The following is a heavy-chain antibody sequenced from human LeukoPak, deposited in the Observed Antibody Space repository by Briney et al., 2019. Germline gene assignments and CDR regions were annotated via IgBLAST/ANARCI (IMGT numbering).Heavy chain of an antibody. V-gene: IGHV3-23*01. Sequence: GGSLRLSCAASGFTFSSYAMSWVRQAPGKGLEGVSAISGSGGSTYYADSVKGRFTISRDNSKNTLYLQMNSLRAEDTAVYYCARIGDFAAYYYYGMDVWGQGTTVTVSS. CDR1: GFTFSSYA. J-gene: IGHJ6*02. CDR2: ISGSGGST. CDR3: ARIGDFAAYYYYGMDV. D-gene: IGHD4-17*01.